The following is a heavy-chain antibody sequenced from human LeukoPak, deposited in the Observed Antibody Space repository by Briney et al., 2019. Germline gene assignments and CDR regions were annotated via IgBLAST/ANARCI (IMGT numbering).Heavy chain of an antibody. CDR1: GFTFDDYA. V-gene: IGHV3-9*01. Sequence: GGSLRLSCAASGFTFDDYAMHWVRQAPGKGLEWVSGISWNSGSIGYADSVKGRFTISRDNAKNSLYLQMNSLRAEDTAVYYCARRRQLPNYYYYYGMDVWGKGTTVTVSS. J-gene: IGHJ6*04. D-gene: IGHD2-2*01. CDR2: ISWNSGSI. CDR3: ARRRQLPNYYYYYGMDV.